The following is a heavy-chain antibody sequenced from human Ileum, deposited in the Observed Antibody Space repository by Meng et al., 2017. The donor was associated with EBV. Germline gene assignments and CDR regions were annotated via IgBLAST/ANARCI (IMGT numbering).Heavy chain of an antibody. CDR3: ARVGQWLPIDY. V-gene: IGHV4-4*02. CDR1: GGSISSSNW. Sequence: QVEVQEAGPGVVKPSGTLSPTCAVFGGSISSSNWWSWVRQPPGKGLEWIGEIYHSGSTNYNPSLKSRVTISVDKSKNQFSLNLSSVTAADTAVYYCARVGQWLPIDYWGQGTLVTVSS. J-gene: IGHJ4*02. CDR2: IYHSGST. D-gene: IGHD6-19*01.